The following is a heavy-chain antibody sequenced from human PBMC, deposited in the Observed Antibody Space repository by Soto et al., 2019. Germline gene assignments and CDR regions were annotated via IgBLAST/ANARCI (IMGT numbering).Heavy chain of an antibody. Sequence: QLQLQESGPGLVKPSETLSLTCTVSGGSISSSSYYWGWIRQPPGKGLEWIGSIYYSGSTYYNPSLKSRVTISVDTSKNQFSLKLSSVTAADTAVYYCVTYYYGSGIGLLNYYYGMDVWGQGTTVTVSS. V-gene: IGHV4-39*01. CDR1: GGSISSSSYY. CDR2: IYYSGST. J-gene: IGHJ6*02. D-gene: IGHD3-10*01. CDR3: VTYYYGSGIGLLNYYYGMDV.